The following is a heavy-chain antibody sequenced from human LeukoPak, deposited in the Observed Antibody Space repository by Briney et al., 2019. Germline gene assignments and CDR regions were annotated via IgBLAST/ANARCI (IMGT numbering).Heavy chain of an antibody. CDR1: GGTFSSYA. CDR3: AAVDTAMSYYYYMDV. Sequence: SVKVSCKASGGTFSSYAMSWVRQAPGQGLEWMGGIIPIFGTANYAQKFQGRVTITADESTSTAYMELSSLRSEDTAVYYCAAVDTAMSYYYYMDVWGKGTTVTVSS. D-gene: IGHD5-18*01. J-gene: IGHJ6*03. CDR2: IIPIFGTA. V-gene: IGHV1-69*13.